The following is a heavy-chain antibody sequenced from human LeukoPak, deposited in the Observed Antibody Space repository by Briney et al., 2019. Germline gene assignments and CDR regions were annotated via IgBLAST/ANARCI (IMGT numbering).Heavy chain of an antibody. Sequence: ASVKVSCKASGYTFTSYDIQWVRQATGQGLEWMGWMNPNNGNTGYAQKFQGRVTMTRNTSISTAYMELSSLRSEDTAVYYCARDSSGWYHWFDLWGQGTLVTVSS. D-gene: IGHD6-19*01. J-gene: IGHJ5*02. CDR2: MNPNNGNT. CDR1: GYTFTSYD. V-gene: IGHV1-8*01. CDR3: ARDSSGWYHWFDL.